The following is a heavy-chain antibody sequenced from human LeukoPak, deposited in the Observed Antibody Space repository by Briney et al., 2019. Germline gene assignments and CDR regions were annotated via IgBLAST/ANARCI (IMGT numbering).Heavy chain of an antibody. Sequence: ASVKVSCKASGYTFTSYDINWVRQATGQGLEWMGWMNPNSGNTGYAQKFQGRVTMTRDTSTSTVYMELSSLRSEDTAVYYCARDRYSGYDNWFDPWGQGTLVTVSS. CDR3: ARDRYSGYDNWFDP. D-gene: IGHD5-12*01. J-gene: IGHJ5*02. CDR2: MNPNSGNT. V-gene: IGHV1-8*01. CDR1: GYTFTSYD.